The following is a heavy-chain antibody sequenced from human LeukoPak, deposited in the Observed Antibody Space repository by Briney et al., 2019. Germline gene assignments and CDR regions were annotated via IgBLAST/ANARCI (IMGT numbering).Heavy chain of an antibody. Sequence: PSETLSLTCTVSGGSISNTDYYWGWIRQPPGKGLEWIGSIYYSGRTFYNPSLKSRVTISVDTSKNQFSLKVTSVTAADTAVYYCAREGVGEQQPKNYYYGMDVWGQGTTVTVSS. CDR2: IYYSGRT. CDR3: AREGVGEQQPKNYYYGMDV. D-gene: IGHD6-13*01. J-gene: IGHJ6*02. CDR1: GGSISNTDYY. V-gene: IGHV4-39*07.